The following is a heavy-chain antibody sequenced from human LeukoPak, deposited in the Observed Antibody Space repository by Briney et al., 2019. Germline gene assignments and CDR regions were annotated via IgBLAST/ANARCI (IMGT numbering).Heavy chain of an antibody. CDR1: SVTFSGYC. Sequence: PSETLSLTCAVYSVTFSGYCWSWVRQPPGKGLEWIGEINHSGSTNYNPSLKSRVTISVDTSKNQFSLKLSSVTAADTAVYYCARCVRYNYGYYFDYWGQETLVSVSS. D-gene: IGHD5-18*01. CDR2: INHSGST. J-gene: IGHJ4*02. CDR3: ARCVRYNYGYYFDY. V-gene: IGHV4-34*01.